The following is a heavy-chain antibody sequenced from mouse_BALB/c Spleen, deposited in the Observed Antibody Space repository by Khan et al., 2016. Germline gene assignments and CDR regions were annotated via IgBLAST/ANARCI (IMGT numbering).Heavy chain of an antibody. Sequence: EVKLLESGGGLVQPGGSLKLSCAASGFDFSRYWMSWVRQAPGKGLEWIGEINPDSSTINYTPSLKDKFIISRDNAKNTLYLQMNKVRSEDTALYYCARRGGFFAYWGQGTLVTVSA. CDR3: ARRGGFFAY. CDR2: INPDSSTI. V-gene: IGHV4-1*02. J-gene: IGHJ3*01. CDR1: GFDFSRYW.